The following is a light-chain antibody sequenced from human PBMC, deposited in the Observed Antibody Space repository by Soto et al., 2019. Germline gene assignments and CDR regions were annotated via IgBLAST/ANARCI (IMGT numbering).Light chain of an antibody. V-gene: IGLV2-8*01. CDR2: DVS. CDR3: SSYACSTVL. J-gene: IGLJ2*01. Sequence: QSALTQPPSAYGSPGQSVTISCTGTSSDVGGYNYVSWYQQHPGKAPKLMIYDVSKRPSGFPDRFSVSKSGNTASLTVSGLHADKEADYYCSSYACSTVLFGGGPKFTVL. CDR1: SSDVGGYNY.